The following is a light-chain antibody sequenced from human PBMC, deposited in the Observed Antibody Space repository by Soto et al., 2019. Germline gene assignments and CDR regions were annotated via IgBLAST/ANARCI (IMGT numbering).Light chain of an antibody. Sequence: ALTQPPSASWSPGQSLTISCAGTGSYVVAYKYVSWYQQHPGKAPKLMIYEVYKRPSGFPDRFSGSKSGNTASLTVYGLQAEDEADYYCRSYGGSKIXLYVVGTGTKVXV. CDR3: RSYGGSKIXLYV. V-gene: IGLV2-8*01. CDR1: GSYVVAYKY. J-gene: IGLJ1*01. CDR2: EVY.